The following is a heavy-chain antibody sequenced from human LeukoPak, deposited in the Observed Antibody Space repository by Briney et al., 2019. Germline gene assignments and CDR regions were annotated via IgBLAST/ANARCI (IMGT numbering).Heavy chain of an antibody. Sequence: GESLKISCKGSGYTFFTYWIGWVRQMPGKGLERMGIIYPGDSDTRYSPSFQGQVTISADKSIRTAYLQWSSLKASDTAMYYCARLPGIVATIERYFDYWGQGTLVTVSS. V-gene: IGHV5-51*01. CDR3: ARLPGIVATIERYFDY. CDR2: IYPGDSDT. J-gene: IGHJ4*02. CDR1: GYTFFTYW. D-gene: IGHD5-12*01.